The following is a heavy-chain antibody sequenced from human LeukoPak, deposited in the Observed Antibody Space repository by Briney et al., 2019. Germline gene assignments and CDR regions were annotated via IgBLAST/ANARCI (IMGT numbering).Heavy chain of an antibody. D-gene: IGHD2-2*01. CDR1: GFTFSSYA. CDR3: AKGDCSSTSCFSDY. J-gene: IGHJ4*02. CDR2: ISGSGGST. Sequence: GGSLRLSXAASGFTFSSYAMSWVRQAPGKGLEWVSAISGSGGSTYYAGSVKGRFTISRDNSKNTLYLQMNSLRAEDTAVYYCAKGDCSSTSCFSDYWGQGTLVTVSS. V-gene: IGHV3-23*01.